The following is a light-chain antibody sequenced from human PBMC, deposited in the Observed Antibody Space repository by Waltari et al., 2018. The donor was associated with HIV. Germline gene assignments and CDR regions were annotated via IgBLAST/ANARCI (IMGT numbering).Light chain of an antibody. CDR3: CSYTSSSAYVI. V-gene: IGLV2-23*02. CDR1: RSDVGIYNL. Sequence: QSAPTQPASVSGSPGQSIPLSCTGTRSDVGIYNLVSWYQQYPGKAPKLMIYQVSERPSGVSPRFSGSKSGNTASLTISGLQAEDEADYYCCSYTSSSAYVIFGGGTKLIVL. CDR2: QVS. J-gene: IGLJ2*01.